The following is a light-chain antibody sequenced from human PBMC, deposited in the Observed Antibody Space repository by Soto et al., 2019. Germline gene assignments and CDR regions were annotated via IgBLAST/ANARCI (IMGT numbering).Light chain of an antibody. Sequence: IVLTQSPATLSLSPGETATLSCRASQSVRIFFAWYQQRPGQTPRLLIYDASNRATGIPARFSGSGSGTDFTLTISSLEPEDFAVYYCQHRNNWHITFGQGTRLEIK. CDR3: QHRNNWHIT. J-gene: IGKJ5*01. CDR1: QSVRIF. CDR2: DAS. V-gene: IGKV3-11*01.